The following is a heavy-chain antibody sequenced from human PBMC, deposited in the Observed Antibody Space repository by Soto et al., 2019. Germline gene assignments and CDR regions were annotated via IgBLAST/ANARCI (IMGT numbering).Heavy chain of an antibody. J-gene: IGHJ4*02. CDR1: GFTFSSYA. V-gene: IGHV3-23*01. CDR2: ISGSGGST. CDR3: AKQMYYYDSSGYYHVFDY. D-gene: IGHD3-22*01. Sequence: EVQLLESGGGLVQPGGSLRLSCAASGFTFSSYAMSWVRQAPGKGLEWVSAISGSGGSTYYADSVKGRFTISRDNSKNTLYPQMNSLRAEDTAVYYCAKQMYYYDSSGYYHVFDYWGQGTLVTVSS.